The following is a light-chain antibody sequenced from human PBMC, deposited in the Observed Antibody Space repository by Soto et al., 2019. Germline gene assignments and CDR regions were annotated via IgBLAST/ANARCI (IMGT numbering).Light chain of an antibody. J-gene: IGKJ2*01. CDR3: QQYGGSPPYT. Sequence: EIVLTQSPGTLSLSPGERATLSCRASQSVSSIYLAWYQQNPGQAPRLLIYRASSRATGIPDRFSGSGSGTHFTLTIQRPEPGEFAGDYWQQYGGSPPYTFGQVTKLE. CDR2: RAS. CDR1: QSVSSIY. V-gene: IGKV3-20*01.